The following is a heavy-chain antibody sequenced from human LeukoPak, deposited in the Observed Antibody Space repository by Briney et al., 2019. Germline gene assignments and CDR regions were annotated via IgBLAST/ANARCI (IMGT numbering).Heavy chain of an antibody. V-gene: IGHV4-34*01. J-gene: IGHJ5*02. CDR2: INHSGST. Sequence: SETLSLTCAVYGGSFSGYYWSWIRQPPGKGLEWIWEINHSGSTNYNPSLKSRVTISVDTSKNQFSLKLSSVTAADTAVYYCARDPSFWSGYFDPWGQGTLVTVSS. D-gene: IGHD3-3*01. CDR1: GGSFSGYY. CDR3: ARDPSFWSGYFDP.